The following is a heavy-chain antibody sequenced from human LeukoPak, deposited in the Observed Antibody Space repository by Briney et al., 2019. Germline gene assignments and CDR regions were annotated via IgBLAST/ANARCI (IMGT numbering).Heavy chain of an antibody. V-gene: IGHV3-53*01. D-gene: IGHD3-22*01. Sequence: PGGSLRLSCAASGFTVSSNYMSWVRQAPGKGLEWVSVIYSAGSTYYADSVKGRFTISRDNSKNTVYLQMDSLRAEDTAVYYCAKAFGNVGYNFFGMDVWGQGTTVTVSS. CDR1: GFTVSSNY. J-gene: IGHJ6*02. CDR3: AKAFGNVGYNFFGMDV. CDR2: IYSAGST.